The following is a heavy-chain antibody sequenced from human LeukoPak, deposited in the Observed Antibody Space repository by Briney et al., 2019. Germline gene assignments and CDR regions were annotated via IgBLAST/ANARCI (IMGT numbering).Heavy chain of an antibody. CDR3: ARDLTMIVVVPDY. V-gene: IGHV1-2*02. Sequence: ASVKVSCKASGYTFTGYYMHWVRQAPGQGLEWMGWINPNSGATNYAQKFQGRVTMTTDTSISTAYMELSSLRSDDTAVYYCARDLTMIVVVPDYWGQGTPVTVSS. CDR1: GYTFTGYY. CDR2: INPNSGAT. J-gene: IGHJ4*02. D-gene: IGHD3-22*01.